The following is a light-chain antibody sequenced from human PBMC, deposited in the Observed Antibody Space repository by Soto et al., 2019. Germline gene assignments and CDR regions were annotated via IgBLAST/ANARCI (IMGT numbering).Light chain of an antibody. CDR3: CSSVGSPNCV. CDR2: EVN. CDR1: SSDVGSYDR. V-gene: IGLV2-23*02. Sequence: QSALTQPASVSGSPGQSIAISCTGTSSDVGSYDRVSWYQQHPGEAPTLMIYEVNKRPSGVSNRFSGSKSGNTASLTISGLQAEDEADYYCCSSVGSPNCVFGGGTQLTVL. J-gene: IGLJ3*02.